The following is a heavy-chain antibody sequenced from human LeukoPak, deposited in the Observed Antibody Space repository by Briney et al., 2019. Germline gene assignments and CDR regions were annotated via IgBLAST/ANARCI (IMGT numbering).Heavy chain of an antibody. V-gene: IGHV3-48*01. CDR3: ARDQTYDYVWGSYPDY. J-gene: IGHJ4*02. CDR2: ISSSSSTI. CDR1: GFTFSSYS. Sequence: GGSLRLSCTASGFTFSSYSMNWVRQAPGKGLNWVSYISSSSSTIYYADSVKGRFTISRDNAKNSLYLQMNSLRAEDTAVYYCARDQTYDYVWGSYPDYWGQGTLVTVSS. D-gene: IGHD3-16*01.